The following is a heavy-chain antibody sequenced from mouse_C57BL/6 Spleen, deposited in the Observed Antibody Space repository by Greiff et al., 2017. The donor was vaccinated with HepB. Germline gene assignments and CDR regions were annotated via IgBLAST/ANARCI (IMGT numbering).Heavy chain of an antibody. CDR2: ISSGGSYT. J-gene: IGHJ4*01. D-gene: IGHD1-1*02. V-gene: IGHV5-6*01. Sequence: EVQGVESGGDLVKPGGPLKLSCAASGFTFSSYGMSWVRQTPDKRLEWVATISSGGSYTYYPDSVKGRFTISRDNAKNTLYLQMSSLKSEDTAMYYCATYGNGYYAMDYWGQGTSVTVSS. CDR1: GFTFSSYG. CDR3: ATYGNGYYAMDY.